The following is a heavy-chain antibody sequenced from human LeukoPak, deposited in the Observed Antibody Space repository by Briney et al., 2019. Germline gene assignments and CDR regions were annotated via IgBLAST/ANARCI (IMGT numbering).Heavy chain of an antibody. CDR2: IKSKTDGGTT. CDR3: TTEVPWYYYDSSGYNGGGDY. D-gene: IGHD3-22*01. CDR1: GFTFSSYS. J-gene: IGHJ4*02. V-gene: IGHV3-15*01. Sequence: GGSLRLSCAASGFTFSSYSMNWVRQAPGKGLEWVGRIKSKTDGGTTDYAAPVKGRFTISRDDSKNTLYLQMNSLKTEDTAVYYCTTEVPWYYYDSSGYNGGGDYWGQGTLVTVSS.